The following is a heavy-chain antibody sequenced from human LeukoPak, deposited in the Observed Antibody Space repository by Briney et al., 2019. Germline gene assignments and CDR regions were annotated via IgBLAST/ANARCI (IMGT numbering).Heavy chain of an antibody. CDR3: ARLARFYGLGVI. V-gene: IGHV3-7*01. CDR1: GFTLSPYW. J-gene: IGHJ3*02. D-gene: IGHD3-10*01. CDR2: IRDDGSEK. Sequence: PGGPLRLSCIASGFTLSPYWMSWAPQSPGKGRVWVATIRDDGSEKRYVDSVKCRFSVSRDDAKNSLYLEMNSLRAEDTAVYHCARLARFYGLGVIWGQGQMVTVSS.